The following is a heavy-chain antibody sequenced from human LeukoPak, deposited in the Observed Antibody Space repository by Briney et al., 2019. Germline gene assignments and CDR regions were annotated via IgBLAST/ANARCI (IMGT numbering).Heavy chain of an antibody. Sequence: GESLKISCKGSGYSFTSYWIGWVRQMPGKGLEWMGIIYPGDSDTRYSPSFQGQVTISADKSISTAYLQWSSLKASDTAMYYCARQSSSGRSSTPTLYYYYYMDVWGKGTTVTVSS. V-gene: IGHV5-51*01. CDR2: IYPGDSDT. CDR3: ARQSSSGRSSTPTLYYYYYMDV. CDR1: GYSFTSYW. D-gene: IGHD6-19*01. J-gene: IGHJ6*03.